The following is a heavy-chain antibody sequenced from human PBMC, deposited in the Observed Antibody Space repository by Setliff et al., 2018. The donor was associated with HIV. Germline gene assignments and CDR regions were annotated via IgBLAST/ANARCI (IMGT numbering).Heavy chain of an antibody. CDR1: GYSINSGFS. CDR3: ARAPYARSNWFDP. CDR2: IYQSGSI. D-gene: IGHD4-17*01. V-gene: IGHV4-38-2*01. J-gene: IGHJ5*02. Sequence: PSETLSLTCAASGYSINSGFSRAWIRQPPGQGPQWIGSIYQSGSIYYNPSLQSRVTISVDSSKNQFSLNLFSVTAADTAVYYCARAPYARSNWFDPWGQGTLVTVSS.